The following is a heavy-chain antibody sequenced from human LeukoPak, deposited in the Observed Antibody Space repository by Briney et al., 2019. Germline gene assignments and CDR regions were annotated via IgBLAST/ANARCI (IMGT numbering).Heavy chain of an antibody. CDR1: GFTFSSYA. CDR2: ISGSGENT. D-gene: IGHD4-17*01. Sequence: GGSLRLSCAASGFTFSSYAMNWVRQAPGKGLEWVSGISGSGENTYYADSVKGRFTISRDISKNEVYLQMNSLRPEDTAVYYCARDSYGDANFDSWGQGTLVTVSS. V-gene: IGHV3-23*01. CDR3: ARDSYGDANFDS. J-gene: IGHJ4*02.